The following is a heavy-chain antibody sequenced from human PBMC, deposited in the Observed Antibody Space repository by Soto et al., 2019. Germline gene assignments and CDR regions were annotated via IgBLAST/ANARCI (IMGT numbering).Heavy chain of an antibody. Sequence: PGGSLRLSCAASDSTIRRYAMSCVRQAPGKGLEWVSYISSSSSYTNYAASLKGRFTISRDNAKNSLYLQMNSLRAEDTAVYYCAREAGSGSYLDFDYWGQGTLVTVSS. CDR1: DSTIRRYA. CDR2: ISSSSSYT. CDR3: AREAGSGSYLDFDY. V-gene: IGHV3-11*06. D-gene: IGHD1-26*01. J-gene: IGHJ4*02.